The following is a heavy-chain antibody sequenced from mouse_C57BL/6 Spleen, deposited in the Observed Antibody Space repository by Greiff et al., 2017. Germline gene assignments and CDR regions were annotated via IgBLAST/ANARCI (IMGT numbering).Heavy chain of an antibody. Sequence: VQLQQPGTELVKPGASVQLSCKASVYTFTSYWMHWVKQRPGQGLEWIGNINPSNGGTNYNEKFKSKATLTVDKSSSTAYMQLSSLTSEDSAVYYCARYYYGSSWFAYCGQGTLVTVSA. J-gene: IGHJ3*01. CDR1: VYTFTSYW. D-gene: IGHD1-1*01. CDR2: INPSNGGT. CDR3: ARYYYGSSWFAY. V-gene: IGHV1-53*01.